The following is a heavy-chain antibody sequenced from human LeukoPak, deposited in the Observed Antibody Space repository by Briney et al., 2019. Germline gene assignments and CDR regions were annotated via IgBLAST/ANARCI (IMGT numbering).Heavy chain of an antibody. CDR3: ARFQIPTGAFDI. CDR1: GGSISSGSYY. CDR2: IYTSGST. D-gene: IGHD3-9*01. V-gene: IGHV4-61*02. J-gene: IGHJ3*02. Sequence: PSQTLSLTCTVSGGSISSGSYYWRWIRQPAGKGLEWIGRIYTSGSTNYNPSLKSRLTISVDTSKNQFSLKLSSVTAADTAVYYCARFQIPTGAFDIWGQGTMVTASS.